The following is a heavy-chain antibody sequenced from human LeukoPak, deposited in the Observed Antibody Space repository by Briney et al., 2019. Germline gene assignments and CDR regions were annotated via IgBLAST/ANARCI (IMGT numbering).Heavy chain of an antibody. V-gene: IGHV3-53*01. CDR3: GRMFGGNYYGYYFDY. CDR1: GFTVNNYY. Sequence: PGGSLRLSCAASGFTVNNYYMTWVRQAPGTGLECVSILYSGGMTYYADSVRGRFTISTDNSKNTVNLQMNSLRAEDTAIYYCGRMFGGNYYGYYFDYWGQGSMVTVSS. J-gene: IGHJ4*02. D-gene: IGHD1-26*01. CDR2: LYSGGMT.